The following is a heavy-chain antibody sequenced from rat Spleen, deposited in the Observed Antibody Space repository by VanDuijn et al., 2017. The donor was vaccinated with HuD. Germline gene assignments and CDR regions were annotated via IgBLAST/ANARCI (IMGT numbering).Heavy chain of an antibody. CDR2: ISYEGRAT. CDR3: TTGFAY. Sequence: EVQLVESDGGLVQPGRSLKLSCAASGFTFSDFYMAWVRQAPKKGLEWVASISYEGRATYYGDSVKGRFTFSRDNARGTLYLQMDSLRSEDTATYYCTTGFAYWGHGTLVTVSS. J-gene: IGHJ3*01. V-gene: IGHV5-22*01. CDR1: GFTFSDFY.